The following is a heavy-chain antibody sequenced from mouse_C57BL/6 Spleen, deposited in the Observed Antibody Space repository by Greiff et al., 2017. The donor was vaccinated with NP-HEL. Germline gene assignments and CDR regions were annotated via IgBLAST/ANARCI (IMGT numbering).Heavy chain of an antibody. V-gene: IGHV1-64*01. Sequence: QVQLQQPGAELVKPGASVKLSCKASGYTFTSYWMHWVKQRPGQGLEWIGMIHPNSGSTNYNEKFKSKATLTVDKSSSTAYMQLSSLTSEDSAVYYCARRGDYDRGGDAMDYWGQGTSVTVSS. J-gene: IGHJ4*01. CDR1: GYTFTSYW. CDR3: ARRGDYDRGGDAMDY. D-gene: IGHD2-4*01. CDR2: IHPNSGST.